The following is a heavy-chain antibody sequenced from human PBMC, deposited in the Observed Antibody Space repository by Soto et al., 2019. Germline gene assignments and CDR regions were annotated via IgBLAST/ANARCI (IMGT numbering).Heavy chain of an antibody. Sequence: GGSLRLSCAASGFTFSNAWMSWVRQAPGKGLEWVGRIKSKTDGGTTDYAAPVKGRFTISRDDSKNTLYLQMNSLKTEDTAVYYCTTDYSSSWYGDAFDIWGQGTMVTVS. CDR3: TTDYSSSWYGDAFDI. CDR1: GFTFSNAW. CDR2: IKSKTDGGTT. J-gene: IGHJ3*02. V-gene: IGHV3-15*01. D-gene: IGHD6-13*01.